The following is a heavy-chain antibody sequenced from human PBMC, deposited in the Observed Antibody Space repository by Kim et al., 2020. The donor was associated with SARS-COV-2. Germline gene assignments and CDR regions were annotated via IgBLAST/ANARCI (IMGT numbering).Heavy chain of an antibody. D-gene: IGHD1-26*01. CDR2: IYYSGST. CDR3: ASHKATTQPVYDAFDI. Sequence: SETLSLTCTVSGASISSFYWSWIRQFSGKGLEWIGYIYYSGSTYYNPSLESRVTISLDMSQNQFSLRLTSVTAADTAVYYCASHKATTQPVYDAFDIWGQGTMVTVSS. CDR1: GASISSFY. J-gene: IGHJ3*02. V-gene: IGHV4-59*13.